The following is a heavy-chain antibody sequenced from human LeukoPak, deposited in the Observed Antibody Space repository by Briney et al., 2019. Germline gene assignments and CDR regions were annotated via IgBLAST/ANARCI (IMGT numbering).Heavy chain of an antibody. V-gene: IGHV4-34*01. D-gene: IGHD1-1*01. CDR1: GGSFSGYY. CDR2: INHSGST. J-gene: IGHJ4*02. Sequence: SETLSLTCAVYGGSFSGYYWSWIRQPPGKGLEWIGEINHSGSTNYNPSLKSRVIISVDTSKNQFSLKLSSVTAADTAVYYCARVYNWNDLFDYWGQGTLVTVSS. CDR3: ARVYNWNDLFDY.